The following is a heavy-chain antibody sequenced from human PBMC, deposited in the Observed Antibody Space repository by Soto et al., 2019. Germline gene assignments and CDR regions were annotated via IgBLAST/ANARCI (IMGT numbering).Heavy chain of an antibody. Sequence: QAQLVQSGAEVKKPGASVKVSCKASVFTSSGISWVRQAPGQRLEWMGWISTHNGNTIYAQKFQGRVIMTMDTSTTTVYMELRSLRPDVTAVYLCAREGILGLFDAYDLWGQGTIVTVSS. CDR2: ISTHNGNT. CDR3: AREGILGLFDAYDL. V-gene: IGHV1-18*04. D-gene: IGHD3-3*01. CDR1: VFTSSG. J-gene: IGHJ3*01.